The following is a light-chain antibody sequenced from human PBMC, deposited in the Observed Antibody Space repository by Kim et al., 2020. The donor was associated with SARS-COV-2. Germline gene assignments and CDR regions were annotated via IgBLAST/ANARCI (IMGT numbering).Light chain of an antibody. V-gene: IGKV1-39*01. CDR2: DGS. CDR3: RQSNNNPWT. CDR1: QSSDKA. Sequence: AAVRDRHTITCLASQSSDKALNWYLQKPGKAPKVLIYDGSSLQSGRPARFSGSGSGTEFTLTISSLQPEDSAAYYCRQSNNNPWTFGPGTKVDIK. J-gene: IGKJ1*01.